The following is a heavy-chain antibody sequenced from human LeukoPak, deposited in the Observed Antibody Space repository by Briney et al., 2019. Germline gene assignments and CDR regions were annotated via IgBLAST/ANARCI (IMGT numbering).Heavy chain of an antibody. Sequence: PGGSLRLSCAASGFTFSSYAMSWVRQAPGKGLEWVSAISGSGGSTYYADSVKGRFTISRDNSKNTLYLQMNSLRAEDTAVYYCAKRREDIVAVVAATPLSDYWGQGTLVTVSS. CDR1: GFTFSSYA. CDR2: ISGSGGST. CDR3: AKRREDIVAVVAATPLSDY. V-gene: IGHV3-23*01. D-gene: IGHD2-15*01. J-gene: IGHJ4*02.